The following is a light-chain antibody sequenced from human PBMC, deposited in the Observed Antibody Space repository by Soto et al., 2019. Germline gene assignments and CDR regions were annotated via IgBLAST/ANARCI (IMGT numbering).Light chain of an antibody. Sequence: EIVLTQSPGPLSLSPGEIATLSCRASQSVSSSYLAWYQQKPGQAPMLLIYGASSRATGIPDRFSGSGSGTDFTLTISRLEPEDFAVYYCQQYGSSPGYTFGQGTKLEIK. CDR2: GAS. CDR3: QQYGSSPGYT. CDR1: QSVSSSY. V-gene: IGKV3-20*01. J-gene: IGKJ2*01.